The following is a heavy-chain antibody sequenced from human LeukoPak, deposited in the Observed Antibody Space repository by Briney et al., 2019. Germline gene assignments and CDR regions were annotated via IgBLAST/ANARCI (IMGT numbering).Heavy chain of an antibody. Sequence: GESLKISCKVFGYSFSTYWIGWVRQMPGKGLEWMVIIYPSDSDTRYSPSFQGQVTISADKSISTAYLQWSSLKASDTAMYYCARRGRRYYDNSGYNFDFWGQGTLVTVSS. D-gene: IGHD3-22*01. J-gene: IGHJ4*02. V-gene: IGHV5-51*01. CDR3: ARRGRRYYDNSGYNFDF. CDR2: IYPSDSDT. CDR1: GYSFSTYW.